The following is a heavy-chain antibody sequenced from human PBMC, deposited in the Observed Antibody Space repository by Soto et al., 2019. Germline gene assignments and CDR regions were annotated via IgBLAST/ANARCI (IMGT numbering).Heavy chain of an antibody. D-gene: IGHD3-22*01. CDR2: IYPGDSDT. Sequence: GESLKISSKGSGYSFTSYWIGWVRQMPGKGLEWMGIIYPGDSDTRYSPSFQGQVTISADKSISTAYLQWSSLKASDTAMYYCARPRYDSSGYFSDAFDIWGQGTMVTVSS. CDR3: ARPRYDSSGYFSDAFDI. J-gene: IGHJ3*02. CDR1: GYSFTSYW. V-gene: IGHV5-51*01.